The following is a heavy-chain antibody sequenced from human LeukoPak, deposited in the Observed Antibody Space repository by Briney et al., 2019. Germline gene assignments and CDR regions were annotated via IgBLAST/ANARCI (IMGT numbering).Heavy chain of an antibody. D-gene: IGHD2-2*01. CDR2: IIPIFGTA. CDR1: GGTFSSYA. Sequence: SVKVSCKASGGTFSSYAISWVRQAPGQGLEWMGGIIPIFGTANYAQKFQGRVTITADKSTSTAYMELSSLRSEDTTVYYCAGSLGYCSSTSCYAGEYNWFDPWGQGTLVTVSS. V-gene: IGHV1-69*06. CDR3: AGSLGYCSSTSCYAGEYNWFDP. J-gene: IGHJ5*02.